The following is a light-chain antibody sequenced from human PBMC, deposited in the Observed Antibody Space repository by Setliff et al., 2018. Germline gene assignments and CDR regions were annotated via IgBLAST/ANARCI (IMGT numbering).Light chain of an antibody. Sequence: QSALTQPASVSGSPGHSITISCSGTSSDVGSYDLVSWYQQHPGKAPKLIIYAVSDRPSGVSNRFSGSKSGNTASLPISGLQTEDEADYYCNAYTSGTTYVFGTGTKVTVL. CDR1: SSDVGSYDL. V-gene: IGLV2-14*03. J-gene: IGLJ1*01. CDR2: AVS. CDR3: NAYTSGTTYV.